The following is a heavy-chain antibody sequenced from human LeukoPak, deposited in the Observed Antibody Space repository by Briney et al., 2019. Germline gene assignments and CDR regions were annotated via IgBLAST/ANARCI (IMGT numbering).Heavy chain of an antibody. J-gene: IGHJ3*02. D-gene: IGHD6-13*01. CDR2: ISSSSSYI. CDR3: ARDPRGAAPDAFDI. CDR1: GFTFSSYS. V-gene: IGHV3-21*01. Sequence: GGSLRLSCAASGFTFSSYSMNWVRQAPGKGLEWVSSISSSSSYIYYADSVKGRFTISRDNAKNSLYLQMNSLRAEDTAVYYCARDPRGAAPDAFDIWGQGTMVTVSS.